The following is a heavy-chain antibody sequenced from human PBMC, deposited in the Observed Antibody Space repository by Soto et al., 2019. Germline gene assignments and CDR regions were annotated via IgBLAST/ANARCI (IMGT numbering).Heavy chain of an antibody. J-gene: IGHJ4*02. CDR2: INPSGGST. V-gene: IGHV1-46*04. CDR3: APRGPSTVTTALDY. CDR1: GYTFTSYY. D-gene: IGHD4-17*01. Sequence: QVLLVQSGAEVKKPGASVKVSCKASGYTFTSYYIHWVRQAPGQGLEWMGIINPSGGSTNYAQELQGRVTVTRDTSTSTVYRELRSRRSDDTVFYHCAPRGPSTVTTALDYWGQGTLVTVSS.